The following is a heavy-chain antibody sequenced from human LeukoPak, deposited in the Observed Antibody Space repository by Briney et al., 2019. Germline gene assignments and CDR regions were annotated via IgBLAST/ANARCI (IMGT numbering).Heavy chain of an antibody. Sequence: GGSLRLSCAASGFTFSSHEMNWVRQAPGKGLEGVSYISNSGSTIYYADSVRGRFTISRDNAKNSLYLQMNSLRAEDTAVYYCARRGIQLWPHDDYWGQGTLVTVSS. V-gene: IGHV3-48*03. D-gene: IGHD5-18*01. J-gene: IGHJ4*02. CDR3: ARRGIQLWPHDDY. CDR2: ISNSGSTI. CDR1: GFTFSSHE.